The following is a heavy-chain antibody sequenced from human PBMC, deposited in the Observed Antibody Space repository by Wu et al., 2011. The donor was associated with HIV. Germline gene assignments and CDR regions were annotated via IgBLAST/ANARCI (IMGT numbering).Heavy chain of an antibody. J-gene: IGHJ4*02. Sequence: QVQLVQSGAEVKKPGASVKVSCKASGYTFTNYYMHWVRQAPGHALEWMGIINPNSGGPKYAQKFRGRVTMTRDTSISTAYMELSRLKSDDTAVYYCARGDWGGYDHFDYWGQGTLVTVSS. CDR3: ARGDWGGYDHFDY. V-gene: IGHV1-2*02. D-gene: IGHD5-12*01. CDR2: INPNSGGP. CDR1: GYTFTNYY.